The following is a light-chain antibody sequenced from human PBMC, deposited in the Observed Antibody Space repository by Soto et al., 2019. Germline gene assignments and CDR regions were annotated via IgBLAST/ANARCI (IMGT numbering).Light chain of an antibody. CDR2: EAS. CDR3: SSRTTKTTVI. CDR1: SSDVGAYKF. Sequence: QSALTQPASVSGSPGQSITISCTGTSSDVGAYKFVSWFQQHPGKAPNLMIYEASYRPSGASNRFSGSKSGNTATLTILGLRSEDEADYYCSSRTTKTTVIFGGGTKLTVL. V-gene: IGLV2-14*01. J-gene: IGLJ2*01.